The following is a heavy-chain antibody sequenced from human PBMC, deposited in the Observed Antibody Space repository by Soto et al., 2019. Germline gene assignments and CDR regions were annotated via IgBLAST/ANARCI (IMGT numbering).Heavy chain of an antibody. CDR1: GFIFSCYV. CDR2: IGGSGGNI. CDR3: ATNSKYYFGLRNFN. D-gene: IGHD3-10*01. V-gene: IGHV3-23*01. J-gene: IGHJ4*02. Sequence: DVQLLESGGGLVQPGGSLRLSCAASGFIFSCYVMDWVRQAPGKGLEWVSTIGGSGGNIYYADSVKGRFTISRDNSENTMFLHMTSLRADDPAVYYWATNSKYYFGLRNFNWGQRTLVSVSS.